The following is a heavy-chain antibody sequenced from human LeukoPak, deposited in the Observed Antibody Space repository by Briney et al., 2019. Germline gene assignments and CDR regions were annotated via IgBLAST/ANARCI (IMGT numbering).Heavy chain of an antibody. V-gene: IGHV3-21*01. CDR2: ISSSSDYI. CDR3: ARKNYFYYYMDV. Sequence: GGSLRLSCAASGFTFNNYIMNWVRQAPGKGLEWVSSISSSSDYIYYADSVKGRFTISRDNAKNSLYLQMNSLRAEDTAVYYCARKNYFYYYMDVWGKGTTVTISS. J-gene: IGHJ6*03. D-gene: IGHD2/OR15-2a*01. CDR1: GFTFNNYI.